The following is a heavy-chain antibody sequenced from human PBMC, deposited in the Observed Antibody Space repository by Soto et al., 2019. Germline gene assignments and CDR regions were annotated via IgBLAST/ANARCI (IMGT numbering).Heavy chain of an antibody. CDR2: INQDGGGT. CDR1: GFTFISSF. V-gene: IGHV3-7*03. D-gene: IGHD6-19*01. Sequence: PGGSLRLSCVASGFTFISSFMGWVRQAPGKGLEWVANINQDGGGTYYVDSVEGRFTISRDNAKDSLYLQMNSLRGEDTAVYYCARYFRGSGRYFSGMDVWGQGTSVTVSS. CDR3: ARYFRGSGRYFSGMDV. J-gene: IGHJ6*02.